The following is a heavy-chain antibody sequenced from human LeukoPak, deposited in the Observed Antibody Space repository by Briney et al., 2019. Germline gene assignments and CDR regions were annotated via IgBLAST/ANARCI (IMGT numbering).Heavy chain of an antibody. CDR3: ARGRYCSGGSCWFDP. Sequence: GGSLRLSCAASGFTFSSYWMSWVSQAPGKGLEWVANIKQDGSEKYYVDSVKGRFTISRDNAKNSLYLQMNSLRAEDTAVYYCARGRYCSGGSCWFDPWGQGTLVTVSS. CDR1: GFTFSSYW. J-gene: IGHJ5*02. D-gene: IGHD2-15*01. CDR2: IKQDGSEK. V-gene: IGHV3-7*01.